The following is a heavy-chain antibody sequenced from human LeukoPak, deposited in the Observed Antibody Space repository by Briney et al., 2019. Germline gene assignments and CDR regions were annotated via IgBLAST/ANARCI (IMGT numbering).Heavy chain of an antibody. CDR2: IIPIFGTA. V-gene: IGHV1-69*13. Sequence: SAKVSCKASGGTFSSFAISWVRQAPGQGLEWMGGIIPIFGTANYAQKFQGRVTITADESTSTAYMELSSLRSEDTAVYYCARIAVAGRPQGEFDYWGQGTLVTVSS. J-gene: IGHJ4*02. D-gene: IGHD6-19*01. CDR1: GGTFSSFA. CDR3: ARIAVAGRPQGEFDY.